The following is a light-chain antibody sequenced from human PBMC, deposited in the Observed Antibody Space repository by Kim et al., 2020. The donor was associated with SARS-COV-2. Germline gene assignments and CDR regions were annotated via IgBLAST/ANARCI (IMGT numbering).Light chain of an antibody. V-gene: IGLV3-1*01. CDR3: KAWDSSTV. CDR2: QDS. Sequence: SYELTQPPSVSVSPGQTASITCSGDKSGDKYACWYQKKPGQSPVLVIYQDSKRPSGIPERFSGSNSGNTATLTIRGTQAMDEADYYCKAWDSSTVFGGGT. CDR1: KSGDKY. J-gene: IGLJ2*01.